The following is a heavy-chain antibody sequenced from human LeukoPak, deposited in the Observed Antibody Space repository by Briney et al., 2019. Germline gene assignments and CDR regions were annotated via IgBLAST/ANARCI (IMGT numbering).Heavy chain of an antibody. V-gene: IGHV4-59*01. J-gene: IGHJ5*02. CDR3: AREGYYDSSGYYWFDP. D-gene: IGHD3-22*01. CDR1: GGSISRYY. Sequence: SETLSLTCTVSGGSISRYYWSWIRQPPGKGLEWIGYIYYSGSTNYNPPLKSRVTISVDTSKNQFSLKLSSVTAADTAVYYWAREGYYDSSGYYWFDPWGQGTLVTVSS. CDR2: IYYSGST.